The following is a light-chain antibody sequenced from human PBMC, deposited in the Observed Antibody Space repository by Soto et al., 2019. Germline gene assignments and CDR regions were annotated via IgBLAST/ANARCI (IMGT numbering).Light chain of an antibody. Sequence: EIVLTQSPGTLSLSPGERATLSCRASQNVDSTYLAWYRQKPGQAPRVLIYGASSRATGIPDRFSGSGSGTDFTFTISRLEPEDFAVYYCQQYSSSLPTFGQGTKVEIK. CDR3: QQYSSSLPT. J-gene: IGKJ1*01. CDR2: GAS. V-gene: IGKV3-20*01. CDR1: QNVDSTY.